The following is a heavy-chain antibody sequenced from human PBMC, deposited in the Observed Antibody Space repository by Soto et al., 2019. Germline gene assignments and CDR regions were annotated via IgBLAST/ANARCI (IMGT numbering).Heavy chain of an antibody. CDR2: IWYDETNK. J-gene: IGHJ3*02. Sequence: QVQLVESGGGVVQPGRSLRLSCAASGFTLNTYNMHWVRQAPGKGLEWVAVIWYDETNKYYADSVKGRFTISKDASKNTLSLQMNSLRGDDTAVYYCARDFDNWNAWGGSFDIWGQGTVVTVSS. V-gene: IGHV3-33*01. CDR3: ARDFDNWNAWGGSFDI. D-gene: IGHD1-1*01. CDR1: GFTLNTYN.